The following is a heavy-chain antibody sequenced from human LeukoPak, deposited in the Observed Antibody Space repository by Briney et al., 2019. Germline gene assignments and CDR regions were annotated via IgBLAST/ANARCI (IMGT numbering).Heavy chain of an antibody. Sequence: SETLSLTCTVSGGSINSGGYYWTWIRQHPGKGLEWIGYIYYSGSTYYNPSLKSRVTISLDTSKNQFSLKLSSVTAADTAVYYCARVWYYDSSGLLDYWGQGTLVTVSS. CDR2: IYYSGST. CDR1: GGSINSGGYY. V-gene: IGHV4-31*03. CDR3: ARVWYYDSSGLLDY. J-gene: IGHJ4*02. D-gene: IGHD3-22*01.